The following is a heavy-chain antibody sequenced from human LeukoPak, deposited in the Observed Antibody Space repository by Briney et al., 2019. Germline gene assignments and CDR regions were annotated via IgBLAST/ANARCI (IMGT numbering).Heavy chain of an antibody. D-gene: IGHD5-24*01. J-gene: IGHJ6*02. CDR2: VSDSGDST. V-gene: IGHV3-23*01. CDR3: ARGSRDGYNHYYYYYYGMDV. CDR1: GFTFSSYA. Sequence: GGSLRLSCAASGFTFSSYAMSWVRQAPGKGLEWVSAVSDSGDSTFHANSVRGRFTISRDNSKNTLYLQMNSLRAEDTAVYYCARGSRDGYNHYYYYYYGMDVWGQGTTVSVSS.